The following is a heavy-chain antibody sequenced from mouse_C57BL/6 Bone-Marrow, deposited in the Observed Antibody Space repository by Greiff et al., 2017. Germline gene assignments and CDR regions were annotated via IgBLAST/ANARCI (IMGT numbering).Heavy chain of an antibody. CDR1: GFSLTSYG. CDR2: IWSGGST. J-gene: IGHJ4*01. D-gene: IGHD1-1*01. V-gene: IGHV2-2*01. Sequence: QLQQSGPGLVQPSQSLSITCTVSGFSLTSYGVHWVRQSPGKGLEWLGVIWSGGSTDYNAAFISRLSISKDNSKSQVFFKMNSLQADDTAIYYCASAITTVVASFPYYAMDYWGQGTSVTVSS. CDR3: ASAITTVVASFPYYAMDY.